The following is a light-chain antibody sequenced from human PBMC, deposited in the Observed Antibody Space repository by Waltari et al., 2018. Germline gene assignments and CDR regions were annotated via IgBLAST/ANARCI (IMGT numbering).Light chain of an antibody. J-gene: IGKJ2*01. CDR1: QDISNS. V-gene: IGKV1-NL1*01. CDR3: QQYYAPPYT. Sequence: TCRASQDISNSLAWYQKTPGKAPKLLVYDASRLQSGVPSRFSGSGSGTDYTLTINSLQPVDFATYYCQQYYAPPYTFGQGAKVEIK. CDR2: DAS.